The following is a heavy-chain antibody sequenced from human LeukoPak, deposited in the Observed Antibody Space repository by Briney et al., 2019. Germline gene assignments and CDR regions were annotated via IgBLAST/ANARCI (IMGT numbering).Heavy chain of an antibody. D-gene: IGHD3-22*01. J-gene: IGHJ4*02. CDR1: GFTFSNAW. Sequence: GGSLRLSCAASGFTFSNAWMSWVRQAPGKGLEWVGRIKSKTDGGTTDYAAPVKGRFTISRDDSKNTLYLQMNSLKTEDTAVYYYTTAYYYDSSGYYSFDYWGQGTLVTVSS. V-gene: IGHV3-15*01. CDR2: IKSKTDGGTT. CDR3: TTAYYYDSSGYYSFDY.